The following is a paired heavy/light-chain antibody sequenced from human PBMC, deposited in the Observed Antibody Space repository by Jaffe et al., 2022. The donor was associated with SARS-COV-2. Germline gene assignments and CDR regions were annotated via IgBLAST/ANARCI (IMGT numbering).Heavy chain of an antibody. Sequence: QLQLQESGPGLVKPSETLSLTCTVSGGSISSSSYYWGWIRQPPGKGLEWIGSIYSSGSTYYNPSLKSRVTISVDTSKNQFSLKLSSVTAADTAVFYCARHDRIYCTNGVCSSGTYYGLDVWGQGTTVTVSS. V-gene: IGHV4-39*01. CDR3: ARHDRIYCTNGVCSSGTYYGLDV. D-gene: IGHD2-8*01. J-gene: IGHJ6*02. CDR1: GGSISSSSYY. CDR2: IYSSGST.
Light chain of an antibody. Sequence: DIQMTQSPSTLSASVGDRVTITCRASQTISSWLAWYQQKPGKAPKLLIHKASSLESGVPSRFSGSGSGTEFTLTISSLQPDDFATYYCQQYNSYPLTFGGGTKVEIK. CDR1: QTISSW. V-gene: IGKV1-5*03. J-gene: IGKJ4*01. CDR3: QQYNSYPLT. CDR2: KAS.